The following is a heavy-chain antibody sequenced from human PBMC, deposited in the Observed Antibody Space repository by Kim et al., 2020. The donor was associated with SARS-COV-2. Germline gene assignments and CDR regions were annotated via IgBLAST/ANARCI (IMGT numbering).Heavy chain of an antibody. Sequence: IYYEDSVRGRITISRDNDKNSLFLQMNSLRAEDTAVYYCARGPNYSPFDYWGQGTLVTVSS. J-gene: IGHJ4*02. V-gene: IGHV3-48*03. D-gene: IGHD4-4*01. CDR2: I. CDR3: ARGPNYSPFDY.